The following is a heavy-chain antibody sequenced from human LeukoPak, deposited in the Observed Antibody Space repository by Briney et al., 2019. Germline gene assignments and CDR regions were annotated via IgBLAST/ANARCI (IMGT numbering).Heavy chain of an antibody. V-gene: IGHV3-66*01. J-gene: IGHJ4*02. D-gene: IGHD2-21*02. CDR3: AREYCGGDCLDY. CDR2: IYSGGDT. Sequence: GGSLRLSCAASGFTVRSYYMAWVRQAPGKGLEWVSVIYSGGDTYYADSVKGRFTISRDNAKNSLYLQMNSLRAEDTAVYYCAREYCGGDCLDYWGQGTLVTVSS. CDR1: GFTVRSYY.